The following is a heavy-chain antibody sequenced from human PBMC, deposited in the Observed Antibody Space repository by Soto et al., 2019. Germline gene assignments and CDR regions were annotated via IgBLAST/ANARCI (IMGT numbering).Heavy chain of an antibody. V-gene: IGHV2-5*02. CDR1: GFSLSTTAGG. CDR3: AHGSCSSADCYPNPYLDY. CDR2: IYWDDDE. Sequence: QITLKESGPPLVKPTQTLTLTCTFSGFSLSTTAGGVGWNRQPPGKALDWLALIYWDDDERYSASLKSRLTITKDTAKNQVVLIMTNVDPADTATYYCAHGSCSSADCYPNPYLDYWGQGILVTVSS. D-gene: IGHD2-2*01. J-gene: IGHJ4*02.